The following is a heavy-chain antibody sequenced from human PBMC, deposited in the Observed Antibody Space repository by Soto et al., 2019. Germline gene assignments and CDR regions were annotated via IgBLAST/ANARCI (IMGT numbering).Heavy chain of an antibody. V-gene: IGHV4-59*01. J-gene: IGHJ6*02. CDR3: ARISSVDPYGYVNGGLDV. D-gene: IGHD5-18*01. CDR2: FYHSRNS. Sequence: WVTLSLTCSVSGGSIRSYYWSWIRQSPEKGLEWIGYFYHSRNSNYNPSLKSRVTISVDTSKNQLSLSLRSVTAADTAVYFCARISSVDPYGYVNGGLDVWGQGTTVTVSS. CDR1: GGSIRSYY.